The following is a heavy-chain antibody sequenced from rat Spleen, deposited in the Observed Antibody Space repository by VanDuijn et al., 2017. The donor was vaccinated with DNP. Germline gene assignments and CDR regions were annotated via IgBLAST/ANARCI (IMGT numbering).Heavy chain of an antibody. Sequence: EVQLQESGPGLVKPSQSLSLTCSVTGYSITSNYWGWIRKFPGNKMEWMGYISYSGSTSYNPSLKSRISITRDTSKNQFFLQLNSVTTEDTATYYCARSEDYGYNFFDYWGQGVMVTVSS. V-gene: IGHV3-1*01. CDR2: ISYSGST. D-gene: IGHD1-9*01. CDR3: ARSEDYGYNFFDY. CDR1: GYSITSNY. J-gene: IGHJ2*01.